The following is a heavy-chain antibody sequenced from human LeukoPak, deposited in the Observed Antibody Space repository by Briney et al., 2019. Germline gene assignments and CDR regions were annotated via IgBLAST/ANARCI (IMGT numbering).Heavy chain of an antibody. D-gene: IGHD3-10*01. V-gene: IGHV3-33*01. CDR2: IWYDGSNK. CDR1: GFTFSSYG. Sequence: GGSLRLSCAASGFTFSSYGMHRVRQAPGKGLEWVAVIWYDGSNKYYADSVKGRFTISRDNSKNTLYLQMNSLRAEDTAVYYCARVDYYGSGPYYYYGMDVWGKGTTVTVSS. J-gene: IGHJ6*04. CDR3: ARVDYYGSGPYYYYGMDV.